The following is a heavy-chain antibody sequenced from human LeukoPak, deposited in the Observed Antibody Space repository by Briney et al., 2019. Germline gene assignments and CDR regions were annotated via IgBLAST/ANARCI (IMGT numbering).Heavy chain of an antibody. CDR3: EKDFATAMDEGG. D-gene: IGHD5-18*01. V-gene: IGHV3-30*18. CDR1: GFTFSSYG. CDR2: ISYDGSNK. J-gene: IGHJ4*02. Sequence: GGSLRLSCAASGFTFSSYGMHGVRQAPGEGVVGVEVISYDGSNKYYADSVKGRFTISTVYSKNPLYMQMNSLRAEDTAVYYCEKDFATAMDEGGWGQGTLVTVSS.